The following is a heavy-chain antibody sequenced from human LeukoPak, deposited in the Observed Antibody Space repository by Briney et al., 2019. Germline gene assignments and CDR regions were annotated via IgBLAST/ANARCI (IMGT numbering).Heavy chain of an antibody. Sequence: PEGSLRLSCTASGFTFGDYAMSWVRQAPGKGLEWVGFIRSKAYGGTTEYAASVKCRFTISRDDSKSIAYLQTNSLKTEDTAVYYCTRPIHDYGDFPDYYYYGMDVWGQGTTVTVSS. V-gene: IGHV3-49*04. J-gene: IGHJ6*02. CDR2: IRSKAYGGTT. CDR1: GFTFGDYA. CDR3: TRPIHDYGDFPDYYYYGMDV. D-gene: IGHD4-17*01.